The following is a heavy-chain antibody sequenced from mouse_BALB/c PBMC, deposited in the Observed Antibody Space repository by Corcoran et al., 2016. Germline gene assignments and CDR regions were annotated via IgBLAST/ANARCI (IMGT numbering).Heavy chain of an antibody. CDR2: IKVDGSEK. D-gene: IGHD1-1*02. Sequence: EVQLVESGGGLVQPGGSLRLSCAASGFTFSESWMSWVRQAPGKGLEWVANIKVDGSEKNYVDSGRGRLTISRDNAKNSLYLQINSLRAEDTAVYYCARGGWAFDYWGQGTLVTVSS. CDR1: GFTFSESW. J-gene: IGHJ4*01. CDR3: ARGGWAFDY. V-gene: IGHV5-17*01.